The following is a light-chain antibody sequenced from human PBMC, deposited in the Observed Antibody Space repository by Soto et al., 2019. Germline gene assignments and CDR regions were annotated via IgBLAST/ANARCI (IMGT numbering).Light chain of an antibody. CDR3: SSYSRRSTYV. V-gene: IGLV2-14*03. CDR1: SSYVGGYNY. Sequence: QSALTQPASVSGSPGQSITISCTGTSSYVGGYNYVSWYQQHPGKAPKLIIYDVSYRPSGVSNRFSGSKSGNTASLTISGLQAEDVADYFCSSYSRRSTYVFGTGTKGTAL. J-gene: IGLJ1*01. CDR2: DVS.